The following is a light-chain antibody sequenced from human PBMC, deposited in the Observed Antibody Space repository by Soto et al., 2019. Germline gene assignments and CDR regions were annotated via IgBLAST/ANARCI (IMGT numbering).Light chain of an antibody. CDR3: QQANSFPLT. V-gene: IGKV1-12*01. CDR2: DAS. J-gene: IGKJ4*01. Sequence: DIPMTQSPSSVSASGGDRVTITCSASQGISSRLAWYQQKPEKAPKLVIYDASSLQSGVPSRFSGSGSGTDFTLTISSLQPEDFATDYCQQANSFPLTFGGGTKVEI. CDR1: QGISSR.